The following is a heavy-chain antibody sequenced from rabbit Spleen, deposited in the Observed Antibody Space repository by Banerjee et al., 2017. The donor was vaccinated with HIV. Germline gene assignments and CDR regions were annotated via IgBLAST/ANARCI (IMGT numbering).Heavy chain of an antibody. CDR2: IYIGNGRT. CDR1: GFSFSSSYW. J-gene: IGHJ6*01. V-gene: IGHV1S40*01. D-gene: IGHD1-1*01. CDR3: ASESGGGGYDGGDL. Sequence: QSLEESGGGLIQPGASLTLTCTASGFSFSSSYWICWVRQAPEKGLEWIGCIYIGNGRTYYASWAKGRFTISKTSSTAVTLQMTSLTAADTATYFCASESGGGGYDGGDLWGPGTLVTVS.